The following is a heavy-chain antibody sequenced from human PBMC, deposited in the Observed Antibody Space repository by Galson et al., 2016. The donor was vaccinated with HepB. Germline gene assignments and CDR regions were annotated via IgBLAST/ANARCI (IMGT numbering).Heavy chain of an antibody. CDR3: ARDSHPGYCGSKTCPKQNWFDP. D-gene: IGHD2-2*01. CDR2: TNPDSGST. Sequence: SVKVSCKASGDTFIGYYMHWVRQAPGQGLEWMGRTNPDSGSTDYAQRFRGRVTMTRDTSINTAYMELSSLTSDDTAIYYCARDSHPGYCGSKTCPKQNWFDPWGQGTLVTVSS. CDR1: GDTFIGYY. V-gene: IGHV1-2*06. J-gene: IGHJ5*02.